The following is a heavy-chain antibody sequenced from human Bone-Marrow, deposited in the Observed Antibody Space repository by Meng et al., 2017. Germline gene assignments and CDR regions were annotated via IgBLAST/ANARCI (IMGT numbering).Heavy chain of an antibody. Sequence: QEPLVRSGAEVKTPGASMTVSCKASGYDFTAYFLHWGRLAPGQGLQWVGQIDPYSGDTVYAQKFRGRVTMTRDTSVNSAYLEVNRLTSDDTAVYYCVRDVRQPLDFWGQGTLVTVSS. CDR2: IDPYSGDT. J-gene: IGHJ4*02. D-gene: IGHD5-18*01. CDR3: VRDVRQPLDF. V-gene: IGHV1-2*06. CDR1: GYDFTAYF.